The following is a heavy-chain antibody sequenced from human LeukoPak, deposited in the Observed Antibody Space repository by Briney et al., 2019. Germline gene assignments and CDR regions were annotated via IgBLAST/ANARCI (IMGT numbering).Heavy chain of an antibody. D-gene: IGHD3-3*01. J-gene: IGHJ5*02. CDR2: IYHRGST. CDR1: GGSISSGAYS. CDR3: ARTRSSQDFWSGYYLFDWFDP. V-gene: IGHV4-30-2*01. Sequence: SETLSLTCVVSGGSISSGAYSWSWIRQPPGKGLEWIGYIYHRGSTYYNPSLKSRVTISVDRSKNQFSLKLSSVTAADTAVYYCARTRSSQDFWSGYYLFDWFDPWGQGTLVTVSS.